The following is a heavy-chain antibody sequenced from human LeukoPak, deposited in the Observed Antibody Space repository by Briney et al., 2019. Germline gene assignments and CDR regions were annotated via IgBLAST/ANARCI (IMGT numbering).Heavy chain of an antibody. V-gene: IGHV4-4*07. Sequence: SETLSLTCTVSGGSISTYYWSWIRQPAGKGLEWIGRIYASGSTNYNPPLKSRVTISVDTSKNQFSLKLSSVTAADTAVYYCAGGRGIAARPGYWGQGTLVTVSS. CDR3: AGGRGIAARPGY. CDR1: GGSISTYY. D-gene: IGHD6-6*01. J-gene: IGHJ4*02. CDR2: IYASGST.